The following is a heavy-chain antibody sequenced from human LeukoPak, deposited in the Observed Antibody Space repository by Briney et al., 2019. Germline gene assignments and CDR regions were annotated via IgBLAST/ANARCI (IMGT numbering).Heavy chain of an antibody. CDR3: AREVVGAYYFDY. J-gene: IGHJ4*02. V-gene: IGHV3-66*02. Sequence: GGSLRLSCAASGLTVSTNYMSWVRQAPGKGLEWVSVLYSGGSTYYADSVKGRFTISRDNSKNTLYLQVNSLRAEDTAVYYCAREVVGAYYFDYWGQGTLVTVSS. D-gene: IGHD1-26*01. CDR2: LYSGGST. CDR1: GLTVSTNY.